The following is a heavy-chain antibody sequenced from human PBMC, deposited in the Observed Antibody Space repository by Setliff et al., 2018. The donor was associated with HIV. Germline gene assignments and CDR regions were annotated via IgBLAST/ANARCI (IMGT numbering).Heavy chain of an antibody. J-gene: IGHJ4*02. CDR3: AKSSPSIGYISDH. D-gene: IGHD5-12*01. CDR2: ISPTGNT. CDR1: GASISSYY. Sequence: SETLSLTCSVSGASISSYYWSRIRQPPGKGLEWIGYISPTGNTNYNPSLKSRVTISTDTSKNQFSLNVRSVTAADTAVYFCAKSSPSIGYISDHWGQGTLVTSPQ. V-gene: IGHV4-59*03.